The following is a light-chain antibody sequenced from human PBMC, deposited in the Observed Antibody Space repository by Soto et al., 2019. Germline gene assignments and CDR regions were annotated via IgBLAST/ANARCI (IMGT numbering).Light chain of an antibody. J-gene: IGKJ3*01. CDR2: AAS. Sequence: DIQMTQSPSSLSASVGDRVTITCRASQTIIRYLNWYHHKPGRAPNLLIYAASSLQSGVPSRFSGSRSGTEFTLTSSSLQPEDFATYYCQQSYSTLFSFGPGTKGEI. V-gene: IGKV1-39*01. CDR3: QQSYSTLFS. CDR1: QTIIRY.